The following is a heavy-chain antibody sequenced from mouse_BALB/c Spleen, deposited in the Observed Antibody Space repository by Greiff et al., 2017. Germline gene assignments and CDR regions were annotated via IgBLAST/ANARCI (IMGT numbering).Heavy chain of an antibody. J-gene: IGHJ2*01. CDR1: GFTFSSFG. Sequence: EVMLVESGGGLVQPGGSWKLSCAASGFTFSSFGMHWVRQAPEKGLEWVAYISSGSSTIYYADTVKGRFTISRDNPKNTLFLQMTSLRSEDTAMYYCATYYRYWGQGTTLTVSS. V-gene: IGHV5-17*02. D-gene: IGHD2-14*01. CDR2: ISSGSSTI. CDR3: ATYYRY.